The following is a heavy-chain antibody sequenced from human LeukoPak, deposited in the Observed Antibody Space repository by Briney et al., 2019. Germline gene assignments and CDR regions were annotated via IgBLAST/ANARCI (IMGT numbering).Heavy chain of an antibody. CDR1: GGTFSSYA. D-gene: IGHD2-15*01. V-gene: IGHV1-69*13. Sequence: GASVKVSCKASGGTFSSYAISWVRQAPGQGLEWMGGIIPIFGTANYAQKFQGRVTITADESTSTAYMELSSLRSEDTAVYYCARSEIVVVVAATHRSYYYYGMDVWGQGTTVTVSS. J-gene: IGHJ6*02. CDR3: ARSEIVVVVAATHRSYYYYGMDV. CDR2: IIPIFGTA.